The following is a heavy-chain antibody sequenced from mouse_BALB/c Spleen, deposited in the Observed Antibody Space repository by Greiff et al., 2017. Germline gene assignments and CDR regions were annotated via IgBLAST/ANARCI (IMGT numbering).Heavy chain of an antibody. CDR1: GYTFTEYI. CDR3: ARHEEAYYGNYWYWYFDV. Sequence: QVQLQQSGAGLVKPGASVKLSCKASGYTFTEYIIHWVKQRSGQGLEWIGWFYPGSGSIKYNEKFKDKATLTADKSSSTVYMELSRLTSEDSAVYFCARHEEAYYGNYWYWYFDVWGAGTTVTVSS. CDR2: FYPGSGSI. J-gene: IGHJ1*01. V-gene: IGHV1-62-2*01. D-gene: IGHD2-10*01.